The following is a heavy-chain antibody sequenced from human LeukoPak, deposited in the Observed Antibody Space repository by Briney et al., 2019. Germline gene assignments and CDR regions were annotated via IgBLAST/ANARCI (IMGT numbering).Heavy chain of an antibody. CDR2: INHNGNVK. J-gene: IGHJ6*02. Sequence: PGRSLRLSCAASGFTFSSYWMNWARQAPGKGLEWVASINHNGNVKNSVDYVKGRFTISRDNTKNSLYVQMGNLSVGYPAVYFCARGGGLDVWGQGATVTVSS. CDR3: ARGGGLDV. D-gene: IGHD3-16*01. V-gene: IGHV3-7*03. CDR1: GFTFSSYW.